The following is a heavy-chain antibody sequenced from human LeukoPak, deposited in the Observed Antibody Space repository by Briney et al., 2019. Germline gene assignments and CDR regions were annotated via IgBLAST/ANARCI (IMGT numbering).Heavy chain of an antibody. CDR1: GASISSHY. V-gene: IGHV4-59*11. CDR3: YVESEYGDYDY. CDR2: IYHSGST. J-gene: IGHJ4*02. D-gene: IGHD4-17*01. Sequence: PSETLSLTCIVSGASISSHYWSWMRQPPGKGLEWIGYIYHSGSTKYHPSLKSRVAISVDTSKNQFSLKLRSMTAADTAIYYCYVESEYGDYDYWGQGTLVAVSS.